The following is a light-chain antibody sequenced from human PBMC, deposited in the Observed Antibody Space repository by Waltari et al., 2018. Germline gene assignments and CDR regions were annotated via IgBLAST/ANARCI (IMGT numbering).Light chain of an antibody. Sequence: TQDPAVSVAVGQTVRITCKGDSLRSYHASWYQQRPGQAQKLLIYDQNNRPSGVPGRFSGSSSDNTASLTITGAQAEDEAYYYCHSRDASGVGGAFGGGTKLTVL. V-gene: IGLV3-19*01. J-gene: IGLJ2*01. CDR3: HSRDASGVGGA. CDR1: SLRSYH. CDR2: DQN.